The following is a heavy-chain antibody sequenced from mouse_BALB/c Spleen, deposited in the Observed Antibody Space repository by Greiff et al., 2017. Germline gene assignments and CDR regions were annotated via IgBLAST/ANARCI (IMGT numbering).Heavy chain of an antibody. CDR2: INPSNGRT. J-gene: IGHJ2*01. Sequence: QVQLQQPGAELVKPGASVKLSCKASGYTFTSYWMHWVKQRPGQGLEWIGEINPSNGRTNYNEKFKSTATLTVDKSSSTAYMQLSSLTSEDSAVYYCASSLLRLRWDYWGQGTTLTVSS. CDR1: GYTFTSYW. D-gene: IGHD1-2*01. CDR3: ASSLLRLRWDY. V-gene: IGHV1S81*02.